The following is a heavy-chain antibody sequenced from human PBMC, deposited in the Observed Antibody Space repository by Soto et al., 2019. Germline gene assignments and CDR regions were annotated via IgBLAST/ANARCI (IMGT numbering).Heavy chain of an antibody. CDR3: ARDGKSGLQCRDYYHYYMYF. J-gene: IGHJ6*03. CDR2: IWYDGSNK. V-gene: IGHV3-33*01. Sequence: GGSLRLSCAASGFTFSSYGMHWVRQAPGKGLEWVALIWYDGSNKYYVDSVKGRFTISRDNSKNTLYLEMNSLRADDTAVYYCARDGKSGLQCRDYYHYYMYFWAKGTTVTVSS. CDR1: GFTFSSYG. D-gene: IGHD1-26*01.